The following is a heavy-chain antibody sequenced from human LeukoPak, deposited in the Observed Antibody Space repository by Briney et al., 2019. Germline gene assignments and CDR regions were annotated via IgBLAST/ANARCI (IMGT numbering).Heavy chain of an antibody. CDR3: AKGSYDSSGYHLDY. CDR1: GFTFSSYW. D-gene: IGHD3-22*01. V-gene: IGHV3-7*01. Sequence: PGGSLRLSCAASGFTFSSYWMSWVRQAPGKGLEWVANIKQDGSEKYYVDSVKGRFTISRDNSRNTLSLQMNSLRAEDTAVYYCAKGSYDSSGYHLDYWGQGTLVTVSS. CDR2: IKQDGSEK. J-gene: IGHJ4*02.